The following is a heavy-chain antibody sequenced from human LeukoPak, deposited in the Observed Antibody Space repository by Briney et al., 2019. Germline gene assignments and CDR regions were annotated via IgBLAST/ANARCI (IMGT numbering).Heavy chain of an antibody. CDR3: ARGIRPKQWLVDYFDY. V-gene: IGHV4-39*07. CDR2: IYYSGST. Sequence: SETLSLTCTVSGGSISSSSYYWGWIRQPPGKGLEWIGSIYYSGSTYYNPSLKSRVTVSVDTSKNQFSLKLSSVTAADTAVYYCARGIRPKQWLVDYFDYWGQGTLVTVSS. J-gene: IGHJ4*02. D-gene: IGHD6-19*01. CDR1: GGSISSSSYY.